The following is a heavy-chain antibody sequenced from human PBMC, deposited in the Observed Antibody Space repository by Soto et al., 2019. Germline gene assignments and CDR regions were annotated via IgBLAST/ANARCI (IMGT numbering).Heavy chain of an antibody. D-gene: IGHD6-13*01. V-gene: IGHV4-59*01. Sequence: SETLSLTRTVSGGSISSYYSSRFRQPPGKGLEWIGYFFYTGSTNYNPSLKSRVTISVDTSKNQFSLRLSSVTAADTAVYYCARVRSSSSWYWFDPWGQGTLVTVSS. CDR3: ARVRSSSSWYWFDP. CDR1: GGSISSYY. J-gene: IGHJ5*02. CDR2: FFYTGST.